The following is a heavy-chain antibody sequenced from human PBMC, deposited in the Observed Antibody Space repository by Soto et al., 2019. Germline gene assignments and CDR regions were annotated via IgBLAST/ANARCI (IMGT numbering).Heavy chain of an antibody. J-gene: IGHJ5*02. CDR1: GFTLSNYG. Sequence: QVQLVESGGGVVQPGRSLTLSCVASGFTLSNYGMHWVRQAPGKGLEWVAVIWYDGTATYSADSVKGRFFISGDNAKNELFLQLSSLRAEDTAVYYCARNVGSSGSSRWVDTGGQGTLVAVSS. CDR3: ARNVGSSGSSRWVDT. CDR2: IWYDGTAT. D-gene: IGHD3-10*01. V-gene: IGHV3-33*01.